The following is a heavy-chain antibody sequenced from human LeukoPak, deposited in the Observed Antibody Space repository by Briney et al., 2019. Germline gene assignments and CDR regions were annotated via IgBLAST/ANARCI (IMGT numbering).Heavy chain of an antibody. CDR3: AREGGGYCSSTSCRPIWFDP. D-gene: IGHD2-2*01. V-gene: IGHV1-2*02. Sequence: ASVKVSCKASGYTFTGYYMHWVRQAPGQGLEWMGWINPNSGGTNYAQKFQGRVTMTRDTSISTAYVELSRLRSDDTAVYYCAREGGGYCSSTSCRPIWFDPWGQGTLVTVSS. CDR2: INPNSGGT. CDR1: GYTFTGYY. J-gene: IGHJ5*02.